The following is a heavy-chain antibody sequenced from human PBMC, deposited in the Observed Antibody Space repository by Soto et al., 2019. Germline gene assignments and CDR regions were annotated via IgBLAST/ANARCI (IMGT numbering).Heavy chain of an antibody. CDR3: ARGGDSGYSPHVFDY. Sequence: QVQLVQSGAEVKKPGASVKVSCKSSGYRFTGFYMHWVRHAPGQGLEWMGWISPKSGDTRYAQKFQDWVTMTWDTSITTAYLELSRLRSDATAVYYCARGGDSGYSPHVFDYWGQGSLVTVSS. CDR1: GYRFTGFY. V-gene: IGHV1-2*04. CDR2: ISPKSGDT. D-gene: IGHD3-22*01. J-gene: IGHJ4*02.